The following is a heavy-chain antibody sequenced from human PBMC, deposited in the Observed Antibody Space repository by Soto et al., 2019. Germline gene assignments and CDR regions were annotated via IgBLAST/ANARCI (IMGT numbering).Heavy chain of an antibody. J-gene: IGHJ4*02. CDR3: ASGIVGAKDQAY. D-gene: IGHD1-26*01. CDR2: IYSGGST. CDR1: GLTVSSNY. V-gene: IGHV3-53*01. Sequence: GGSLRLSCAASGLTVSSNYMSWVRQTPGKGLEWVSVIYSGGSTYYADSVKGRFTISRDNSKNTLYLQMNSLRAEDTAVYYCASGIVGAKDQAYWGQGTLVTVSS.